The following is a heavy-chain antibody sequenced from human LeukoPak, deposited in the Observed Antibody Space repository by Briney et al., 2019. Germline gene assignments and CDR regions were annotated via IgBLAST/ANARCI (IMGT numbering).Heavy chain of an antibody. CDR1: GYTFTSYR. CDR2: ISAYNGNT. V-gene: IGHV1-18*01. J-gene: IGHJ4*02. CDR3: ARITHRDGDHLDY. Sequence: RASVKVSCKASGYTFTSYRISWVRQAPGQGLEWMGWISAYNGNTNYVQNFQGRVTMTTDTSTSTAYMELRSLRSADTAVFYCARITHRDGDHLDYWGQGTLVTVSS. D-gene: IGHD4-17*01.